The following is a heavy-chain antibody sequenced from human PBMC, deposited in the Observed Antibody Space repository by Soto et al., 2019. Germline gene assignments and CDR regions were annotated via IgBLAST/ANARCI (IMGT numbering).Heavy chain of an antibody. D-gene: IGHD1-7*01. CDR2: ISTYNVNT. J-gene: IGHJ3*01. CDR1: GYTFTNHG. V-gene: IGHV1-18*01. CDR3: ARVPGELHLLDAFDV. Sequence: QIQLVQSGGEVKKPGASVNVSCKASGYTFTNHGIGWVRQAPGQGLEWMGWISTYNVNTIYAQNFQDRVTMTTDTSTSTAYMELKSLTSDDTAVYYCARVPGELHLLDAFDVWGQGTMLTVSS.